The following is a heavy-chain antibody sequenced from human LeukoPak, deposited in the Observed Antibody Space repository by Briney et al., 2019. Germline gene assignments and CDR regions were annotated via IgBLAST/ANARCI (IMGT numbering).Heavy chain of an antibody. CDR1: GYTFTGYY. D-gene: IGHD3-10*01. Sequence: GASVKVSCKASGYTFTGYYMHWVRQAPGQGLEWMGWISAYNGNTNYAQKLQGRVTMTTDTSTSTAYMELRSLRSDDTAVYYCARAMVRGVKDAFDIWGQGTMVTVSS. J-gene: IGHJ3*02. CDR2: ISAYNGNT. CDR3: ARAMVRGVKDAFDI. V-gene: IGHV1-18*04.